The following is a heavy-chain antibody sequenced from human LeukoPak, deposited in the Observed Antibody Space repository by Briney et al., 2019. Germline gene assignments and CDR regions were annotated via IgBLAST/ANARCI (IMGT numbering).Heavy chain of an antibody. V-gene: IGHV3-48*02. CDR1: GFTFSSFA. CDR2: ISGSRSTL. Sequence: GGSVTLSCSASGFTFSSFAMLWLAPAPGRGRVGFSFISGSRSTLNYADSVQGRFTIARDNAQNSLFLQMNSLRDEDTAVYDSARTPSGYSTACFEHWGQGVLVTVSS. D-gene: IGHD3-3*01. J-gene: IGHJ4*02. CDR3: ARTPSGYSTACFEH.